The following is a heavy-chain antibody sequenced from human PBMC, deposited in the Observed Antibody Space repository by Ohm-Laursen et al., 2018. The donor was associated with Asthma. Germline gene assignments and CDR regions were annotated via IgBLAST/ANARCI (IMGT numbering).Heavy chain of an antibody. Sequence: SVKVSCNASGYTFTSYDINWVRQATGQGLEWMGWMNPNSGNTGYAQKFQGRVTMTRNTSISTAYMELSSLRSEDTAVYYCARVAAGSSPGFRWFDPWGQGTLVTVSS. J-gene: IGHJ5*02. CDR1: GYTFTSYD. CDR3: ARVAAGSSPGFRWFDP. CDR2: MNPNSGNT. V-gene: IGHV1-8*01. D-gene: IGHD6-6*01.